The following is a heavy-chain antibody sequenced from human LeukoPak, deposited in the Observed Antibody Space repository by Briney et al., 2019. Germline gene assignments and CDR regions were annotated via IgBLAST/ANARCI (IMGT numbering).Heavy chain of an antibody. D-gene: IGHD3-10*01. Sequence: SVKVSCKASGFTFTSSAMQWVRQARGQRLEWIGWIVVGSGNTNYAQKFQERVTITRDMSTSTAYMELSSLRSEDTAVYYCARVSWYGSGNSINFDYWGQGTLVTVSS. CDR2: IVVGSGNT. V-gene: IGHV1-58*02. CDR3: ARVSWYGSGNSINFDY. CDR1: GFTFTSSA. J-gene: IGHJ4*02.